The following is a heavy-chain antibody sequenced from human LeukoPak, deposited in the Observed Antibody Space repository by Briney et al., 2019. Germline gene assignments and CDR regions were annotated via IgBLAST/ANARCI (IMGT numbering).Heavy chain of an antibody. CDR2: INPKNGGA. CDR1: GYTFTGYY. CDR3: ARTSFWESPVNWFDP. Sequence: ASLKVSCKASGYTFTGYYMHWVRQAPGQGLEWMGWINPKNGGANYAPRFRGRVTMTRDRSTSTVYMELTRLTSDDTAVYYCARTSFWESPVNWFDPWGQGTLVTVSS. J-gene: IGHJ5*02. D-gene: IGHD3-16*01. V-gene: IGHV1-2*07.